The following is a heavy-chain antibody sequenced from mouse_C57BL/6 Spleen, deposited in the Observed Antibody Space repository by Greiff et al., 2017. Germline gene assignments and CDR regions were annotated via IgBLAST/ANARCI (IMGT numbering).Heavy chain of an antibody. J-gene: IGHJ2*01. CDR3: ARDYSGY. V-gene: IGHV1-81*01. CDR1: GYTFTSYG. D-gene: IGHD1-1*01. CDR2: IYPRSGNT. Sequence: VQLQQSGAELARPGASVKLSCKASGYTFTSYGICWVKQRTGQGLAWIGEIYPRSGNTYYNEKFKGKDTLTAHKSSRTAYMELRSLTSEDSAVYFCARDYSGYWGQGTTLTVSS.